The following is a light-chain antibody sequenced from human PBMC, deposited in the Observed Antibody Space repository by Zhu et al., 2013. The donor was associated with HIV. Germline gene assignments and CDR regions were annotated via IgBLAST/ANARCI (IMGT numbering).Light chain of an antibody. J-gene: IGKJ1*01. Sequence: DIVLTQSPGTLSVSPGERATLSCRASQGVAIDSLAWYQHKPGQAPRLLIYGTSSRATGIPDRFSGSGSGTDFTLSISRLDPEDFAVYYCQHYGSSRTFGQGTKVEVK. CDR1: QGVAIDS. CDR3: QHYGSSRT. CDR2: GTS. V-gene: IGKV3-20*01.